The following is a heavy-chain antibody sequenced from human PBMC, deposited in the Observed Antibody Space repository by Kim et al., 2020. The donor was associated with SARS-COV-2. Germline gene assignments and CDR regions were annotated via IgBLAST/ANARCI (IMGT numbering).Heavy chain of an antibody. J-gene: IGHJ4*01. V-gene: IGHV3-66*01. CDR3: ARGPFPGADAAIAPYHFD. Sequence: GGSLRLSCVASGFGVRNNFMSWVRQAPGKVLEWVSFLRGDGGTFYRDSVKGRFTISRVNSLNTLYLQMDNLRVEDTALYYCARGPFPGADAAIAPYHFD. CDR1: GFGVRNNF. CDR2: LRGDGGT. D-gene: IGHD5-18*01.